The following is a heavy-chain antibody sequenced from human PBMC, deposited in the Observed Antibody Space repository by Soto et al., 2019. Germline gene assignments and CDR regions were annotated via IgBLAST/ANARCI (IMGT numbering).Heavy chain of an antibody. V-gene: IGHV3-30*18. CDR3: AKDSTQWSVAATIDY. Sequence: QVQLVESGGGVVQPGRSLRLSCAASGFTFSSYGMHWVRQAPGKGLEWVAVISYDGSNKYYADSVKGRFTISRDNSKNTLYLQMSSLRAEDTAVYYCAKDSTQWSVAATIDYWGQGTLVTVSS. CDR2: ISYDGSNK. J-gene: IGHJ4*02. D-gene: IGHD2-15*01. CDR1: GFTFSSYG.